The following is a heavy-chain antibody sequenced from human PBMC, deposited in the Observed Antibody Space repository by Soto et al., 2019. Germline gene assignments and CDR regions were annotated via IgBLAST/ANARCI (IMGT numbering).Heavy chain of an antibody. CDR3: ARDDPKGYNYSVAFFDY. V-gene: IGHV4-59*12. D-gene: IGHD5-18*01. CDR1: CGSISSYY. CDR2: IYYSGST. J-gene: IGHJ4*02. Sequence: SDTLSLTCTVSCGSISSYYWSWIRQPPGKGLEWIGYIYYSGSTNYNPSLKSRVTISVDTSKNQFSLKLSSLRAEDTAVYYCARDDPKGYNYSVAFFDYWGQGTPVTVSS.